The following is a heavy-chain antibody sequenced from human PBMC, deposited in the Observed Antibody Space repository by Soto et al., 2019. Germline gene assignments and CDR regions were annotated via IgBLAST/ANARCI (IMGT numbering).Heavy chain of an antibody. CDR1: GFTFSNYA. Sequence: EVQLLESGGGLVQPGGSLRLSCAASGFTFSNYAVTWVRQAPGKGLEWVSTISGSGGSTYYSDSVKGRFTISRDNSTNTLYLQMNSLRAEDTALYYCAKDQGSGWYEIDYWSQGTLVTVSS. CDR3: AKDQGSGWYEIDY. CDR2: ISGSGGST. J-gene: IGHJ4*02. D-gene: IGHD6-13*01. V-gene: IGHV3-23*01.